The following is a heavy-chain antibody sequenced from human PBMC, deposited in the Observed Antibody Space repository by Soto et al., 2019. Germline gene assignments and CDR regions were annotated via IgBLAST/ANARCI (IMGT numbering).Heavy chain of an antibody. D-gene: IGHD1-20*01. CDR3: ARITGRHLDY. Sequence: SETLSLTCTVSSGSISVTNVFWGWVRQPPGKGLEWIGNVDYSGTAYFSPSLATRVTFHVDTSKNQFSLTLYSVTAADTAVYYCARITGRHLDYWGQGILVTV. J-gene: IGHJ4*02. CDR1: SGSISVTNVF. V-gene: IGHV4-39*01. CDR2: VDYSGTA.